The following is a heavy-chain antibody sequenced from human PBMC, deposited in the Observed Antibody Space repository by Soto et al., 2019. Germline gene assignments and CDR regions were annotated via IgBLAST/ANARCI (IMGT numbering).Heavy chain of an antibody. Sequence: GGSLRLSCAASGFTFSSYGMHWVRQAPGKGLEWVAVISYDGSNKYYADSVKGRFTISRDNSKNTLYLQMNSLRAEDTAVYYCAKELRGIAAAGTGYFDYWGQGTLVTVSS. J-gene: IGHJ4*02. CDR3: AKELRGIAAAGTGYFDY. CDR1: GFTFSSYG. V-gene: IGHV3-30*18. D-gene: IGHD6-13*01. CDR2: ISYDGSNK.